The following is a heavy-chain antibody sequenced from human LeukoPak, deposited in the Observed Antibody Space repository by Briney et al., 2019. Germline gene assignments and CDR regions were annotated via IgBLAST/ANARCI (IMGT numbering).Heavy chain of an antibody. J-gene: IGHJ4*02. CDR3: ARDGKDY. V-gene: IGHV1-2*02. CDR2: INPNSGAT. CDR1: GGTFSSYA. D-gene: IGHD1-26*01. Sequence: ASVKVSCKASGGTFSSYAISWVRQAPGQGLEWMGWINPNSGATNYAQKFQGRVIMTRDTSTSTAYMELNRLRSDDTAVYYCARDGKDYWGQGTLVTVSS.